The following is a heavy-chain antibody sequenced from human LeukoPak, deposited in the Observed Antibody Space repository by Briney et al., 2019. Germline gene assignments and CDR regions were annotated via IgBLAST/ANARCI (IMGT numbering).Heavy chain of an antibody. D-gene: IGHD6-19*01. Sequence: GGSLRLSCAASGFTFSSYGMHWVRQAPGKGLEWVAVIWYDGSNKYYADSVKGRFTISRDKSKNTLYLQMNSLRAEDTAVYYCARDKEAVAVYYFDYWGQATLVTVSS. CDR1: GFTFSSYG. CDR3: ARDKEAVAVYYFDY. J-gene: IGHJ4*02. CDR2: IWYDGSNK. V-gene: IGHV3-33*01.